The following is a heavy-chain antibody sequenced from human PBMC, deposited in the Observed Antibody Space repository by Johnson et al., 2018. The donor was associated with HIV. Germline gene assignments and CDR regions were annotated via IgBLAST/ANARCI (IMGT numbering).Heavy chain of an antibody. CDR1: GFTFSSYA. J-gene: IGHJ3*01. V-gene: IGHV3-30*04. Sequence: QVQLVESGGGVVQPGRSLRLSCAASGFTFSSYAMHWVRQAPGKGLEWVAVISYDGSNKYYADSVKARFTISRDNSKNTLYLQMKSLIAEDTAVYYCARGLWLTPDVFDVWGQGTMVTVSS. CDR2: ISYDGSNK. CDR3: ARGLWLTPDVFDV. D-gene: IGHD6-19*01.